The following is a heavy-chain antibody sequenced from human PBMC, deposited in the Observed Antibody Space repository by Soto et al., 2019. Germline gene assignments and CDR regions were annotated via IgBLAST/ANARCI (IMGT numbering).Heavy chain of an antibody. V-gene: IGHV1-8*01. CDR1: GYTFTSYD. CDR2: MNPNTGNS. D-gene: IGHD1-1*01. J-gene: IGHJ4*02. CDR3: ARRAETNGWNGFGADKYYFDF. Sequence: SVKVSCKAAGYTFTSYDVYWVRQATGQGLEWMGWMNPNTGNSGYAQKFQGRVTMTSDTSISTAHMELSSLRSDDTAVYYCARRAETNGWNGFGADKYYFDFWGQGTLVTVSS.